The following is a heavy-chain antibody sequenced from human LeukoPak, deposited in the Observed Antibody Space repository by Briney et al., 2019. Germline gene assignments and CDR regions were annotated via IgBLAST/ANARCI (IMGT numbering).Heavy chain of an antibody. CDR2: IYSGTI. D-gene: IGHD4/OR15-4a*01. J-gene: IGHJ4*02. CDR1: GFTFNAYS. Sequence: GGSLRLSCAASGFTFNAYSMGWVRQAPGKGLEWVSFIYSGTIHYSDSVKGRFTISRDNSKNTLYLQMNSLRAEDTAVYYCARRAGAYSHPYDYWGQGTLVTVSS. V-gene: IGHV3-53*01. CDR3: ARRAGAYSHPYDY.